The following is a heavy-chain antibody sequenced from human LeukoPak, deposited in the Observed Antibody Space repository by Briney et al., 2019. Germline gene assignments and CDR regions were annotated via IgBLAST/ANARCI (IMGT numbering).Heavy chain of an antibody. CDR1: GFTFGSYW. J-gene: IGHJ4*02. Sequence: GGSLRLSCAASGFTFGSYWMHWVRQAPGKGLVWVSRINSDGSSTSYADSVKGRFTISRDNAKNTLYLQMNSLRAEDTAVYYCATSDYSNYGDFDYWGQGTLVTVSS. D-gene: IGHD4-11*01. CDR2: INSDGSST. CDR3: ATSDYSNYGDFDY. V-gene: IGHV3-74*01.